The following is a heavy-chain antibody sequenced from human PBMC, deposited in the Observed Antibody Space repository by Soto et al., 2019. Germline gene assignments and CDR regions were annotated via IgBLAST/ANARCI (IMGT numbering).Heavy chain of an antibody. CDR3: ARDGREASGIDV. D-gene: IGHD1-26*01. CDR1: GGSISSHY. V-gene: IGHV4-59*11. CDR2: IYYRGNT. Sequence: QVQLEESGPGLVKPSETLSLTCTVSGGSISSHYWSWVRQAPGKGLEWIGCIYYRGNTFYNPSLKSRGTISVDTSNNQFSPKLDSVTPADTAVYYCARDGREASGIDVWGQGTAVTVSS. J-gene: IGHJ6*02.